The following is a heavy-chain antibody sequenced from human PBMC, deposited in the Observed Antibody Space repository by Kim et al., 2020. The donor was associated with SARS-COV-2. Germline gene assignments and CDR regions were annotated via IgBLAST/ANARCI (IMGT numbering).Heavy chain of an antibody. Sequence: GGSLRLSCAASGFTYSSYWMHWVRQSPGKGLVWVSSISDNGKNRAYADSVEGRFTVSRDNAKNTLYLQMNSLRAEDTAVYYCGKGFGDGPGYWGQGTLVTVSS. CDR1: GFTYSSYW. CDR3: GKGFGDGPGY. D-gene: IGHD3-3*01. CDR2: ISDNGKNR. J-gene: IGHJ4*02. V-gene: IGHV3-74*01.